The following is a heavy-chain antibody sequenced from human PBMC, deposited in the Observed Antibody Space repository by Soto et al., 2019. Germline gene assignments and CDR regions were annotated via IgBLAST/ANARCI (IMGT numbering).Heavy chain of an antibody. V-gene: IGHV4-30-2*01. D-gene: IGHD2-8*01. CDR1: RGSVSSGGYS. J-gene: IGHJ5*02. Sequence: QVQLQESGSRLVRPSQTLSLTCSVSRGSVSSGGYSWSWIRQAPGKGLEWIGFISPSGSPAYNPSLKRRVSISLDTSNNQISRELSSVTAADTAVYYCTRGVLAWGPGTLVTVSS. CDR2: ISPSGSP. CDR3: TRGVLA.